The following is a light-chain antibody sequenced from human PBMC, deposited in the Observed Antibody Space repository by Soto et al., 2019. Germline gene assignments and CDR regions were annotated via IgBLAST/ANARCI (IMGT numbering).Light chain of an antibody. Sequence: DIQMTQSPSTLSASVGDRVTITCRASQSISTWLAWYQQKPGKAPSLLIYKASTLESGVPSRSSGSSSGTEFTLTITSLQPDDFATYYCQQYTSYPWTFGQGTKV. CDR1: QSISTW. J-gene: IGKJ1*01. V-gene: IGKV1-5*03. CDR3: QQYTSYPWT. CDR2: KAS.